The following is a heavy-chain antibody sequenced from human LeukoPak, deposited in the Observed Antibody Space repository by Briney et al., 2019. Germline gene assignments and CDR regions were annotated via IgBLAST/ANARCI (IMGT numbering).Heavy chain of an antibody. D-gene: IGHD3-10*01. CDR3: ANRGSFAFDL. CDR2: ISGTGTNI. Sequence: PGGSLRLSCAASGFTISTYVMTWVRQAPGKGLEWVSSISGTGTNIYYADSVKGRFTMSRDNSKNTVCLQMNSLRAEDAAVYYCANRGSFAFDLWGQGTMVTVSS. V-gene: IGHV3-23*01. J-gene: IGHJ3*01. CDR1: GFTISTYV.